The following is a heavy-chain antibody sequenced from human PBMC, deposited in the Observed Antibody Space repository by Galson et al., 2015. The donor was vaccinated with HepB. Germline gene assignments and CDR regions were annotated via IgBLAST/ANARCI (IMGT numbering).Heavy chain of an antibody. J-gene: IGHJ6*02. CDR2: ISYDGSNK. CDR3: ARELLWSETRNYGMDV. Sequence: SLRLSCAASGFTFSSYAMHWVRQAPGKGLEWVAVISYDGSNKYYADSVKGRFTISRDNSKNTLYLQMNSLRAEDTAVYYCARELLWSETRNYGMDVWGQGTTVTVSS. V-gene: IGHV3-30-3*01. D-gene: IGHD2-21*01. CDR1: GFTFSSYA.